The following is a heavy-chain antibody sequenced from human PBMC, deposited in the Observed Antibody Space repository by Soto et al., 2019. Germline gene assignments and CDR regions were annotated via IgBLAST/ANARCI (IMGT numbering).Heavy chain of an antibody. CDR2: INPNSGDT. D-gene: IGHD5-18*01. Sequence: GASVKVSCKSSGYAFTGYYIHWVRQAPGQGLEWMGWINPNSGDTNYAQKFQGRVTMTRDTSFSTAYMELSSLRSDDTAVYYCATRYSYVYFWGQGTLVTVSS. CDR1: GYAFTGYY. CDR3: ATRYSYVYF. V-gene: IGHV1-2*02. J-gene: IGHJ4*02.